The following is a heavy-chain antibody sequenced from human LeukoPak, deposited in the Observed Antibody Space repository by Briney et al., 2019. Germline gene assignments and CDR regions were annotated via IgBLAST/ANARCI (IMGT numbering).Heavy chain of an antibody. J-gene: IGHJ4*02. D-gene: IGHD3-22*01. CDR3: ANYDSSGYSFDY. CDR2: FSGSGGST. V-gene: IGHV3-23*01. Sequence: GGSLRLSCAASGFTFSSYAMSWVRQAPGKGLECISGFSGSGGSTYYADSVKGRFTISRDNSKNTLYLQMNSLRAEDTAVYYCANYDSSGYSFDYWGQGTLVTVSS. CDR1: GFTFSSYA.